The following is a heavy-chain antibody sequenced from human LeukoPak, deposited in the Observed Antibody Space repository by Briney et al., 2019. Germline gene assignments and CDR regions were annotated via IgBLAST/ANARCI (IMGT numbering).Heavy chain of an antibody. CDR1: GFTFSSFN. Sequence: GGSLRLSFAASGFTFSSFNMNWVRQAPGKGLEWVSSISSTSSLIWYADSLKGRFTISRDNAKNSLYLQMDSLRAEDTAVYYCARYNSGWNDYWGQGTLVTVSS. J-gene: IGHJ4*02. CDR3: ARYNSGWNDY. CDR2: ISSTSSLI. D-gene: IGHD6-19*01. V-gene: IGHV3-21*01.